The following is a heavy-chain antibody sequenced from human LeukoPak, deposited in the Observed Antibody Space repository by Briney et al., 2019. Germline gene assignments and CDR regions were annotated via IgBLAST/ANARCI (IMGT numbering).Heavy chain of an antibody. J-gene: IGHJ3*02. V-gene: IGHV3-48*02. CDR3: ARDAAYSAFNM. D-gene: IGHD4-11*01. Sequence: GGSLRLSRAASGFTFSTYSMNWVRQAPGKGLEWVSSISSSTTTIYYADSVKGRFTISRDNAKNSLYLQVNSLRDEDTAVYYCARDAAYSAFNMWGQGTMVTVSS. CDR1: GFTFSTYS. CDR2: ISSSTTTI.